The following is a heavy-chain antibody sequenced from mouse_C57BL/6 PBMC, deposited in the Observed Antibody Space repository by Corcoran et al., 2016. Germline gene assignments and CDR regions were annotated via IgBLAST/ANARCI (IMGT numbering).Heavy chain of an antibody. CDR1: GYTFTTYG. V-gene: IGHV9-3*01. CDR3: ASHYYGSSYWYFDF. CDR2: INTYSGVP. D-gene: IGHD1-1*01. J-gene: IGHJ1*03. Sequence: QIQLVQSGPELKKPGETVKISCKASGYTFTTYGMSWVKRAPGKGLKWMGWINTYSGVPTYADDFKGRFAFSLETSASTAYLQINNLKNEDTATYFCASHYYGSSYWYFDFWGTATTVTVSS.